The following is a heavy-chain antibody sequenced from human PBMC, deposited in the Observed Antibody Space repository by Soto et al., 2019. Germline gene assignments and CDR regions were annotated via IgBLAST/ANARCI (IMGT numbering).Heavy chain of an antibody. Sequence: QVQLQESGPGLVKPSQTLSLTCSVSGGSVSSGGYCWSWIRQHPGKGLEWIGHMDYSGSTSYSPSLRSRLTISVDASKNQFSLNLRSLTAADTALYYCARGRGPPVRVWYFDLWGRGTLVTVSS. CDR1: GGSVSSGGYC. CDR2: MDYSGST. CDR3: ARGRGPPVRVWYFDL. D-gene: IGHD3-10*01. J-gene: IGHJ2*01. V-gene: IGHV4-31*03.